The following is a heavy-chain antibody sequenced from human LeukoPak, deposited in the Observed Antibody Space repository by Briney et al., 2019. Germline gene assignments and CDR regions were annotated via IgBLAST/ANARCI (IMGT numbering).Heavy chain of an antibody. Sequence: GGSLRLSCAASGFSFSDNWMTWVRQPPGKGLKWVANINADGSEMYSVDSVKGRFTISRDNAKNSLSLQMNSLKVEDTAIYFCSSLGRGRYCSDTTCSDFYFMDVWGTGTTVIVSS. J-gene: IGHJ6*03. CDR2: INADGSEM. CDR1: GFSFSDNW. CDR3: SSLGRGRYCSDTTCSDFYFMDV. D-gene: IGHD2-2*01. V-gene: IGHV3-7*03.